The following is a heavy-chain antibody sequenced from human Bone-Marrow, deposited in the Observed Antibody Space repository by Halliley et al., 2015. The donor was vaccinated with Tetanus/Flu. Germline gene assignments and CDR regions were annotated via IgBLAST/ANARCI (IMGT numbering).Heavy chain of an antibody. D-gene: IGHD2-8*01. Sequence: SSISSSSDYIFSADSVKGRFTVPRDTAKNSLFLQMNSLRAEDPAVYYCAGSLMVASTTRGMDVWGQGATVTVSS. CDR2: ISSSSDYI. V-gene: IGHV3-21*01. CDR3: AGSLMVASTTRGMDV. J-gene: IGHJ6*02.